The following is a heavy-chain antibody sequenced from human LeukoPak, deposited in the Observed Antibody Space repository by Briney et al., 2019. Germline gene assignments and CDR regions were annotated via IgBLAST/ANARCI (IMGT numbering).Heavy chain of an antibody. CDR3: ASYCSSTSCLRRAFDI. CDR1: GGSISSSSYY. V-gene: IGHV4-39*01. Sequence: SETLSLTCTVSGGSISSSSYYWGWIRQPPGKGLEWIGSIYYSGSTYYNPSLKSRVTISVDTSKNQFSLKLSSATAADTAVYYCASYCSSTSCLRRAFDIWGPGTMVTVSS. CDR2: IYYSGST. J-gene: IGHJ3*02. D-gene: IGHD2-2*01.